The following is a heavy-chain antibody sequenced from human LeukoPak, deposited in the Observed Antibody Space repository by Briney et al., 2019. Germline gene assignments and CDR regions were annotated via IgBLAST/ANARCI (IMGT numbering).Heavy chain of an antibody. CDR1: GGSISSYY. D-gene: IGHD2-2*01. CDR2: IYYSGST. J-gene: IGHJ5*02. V-gene: IGHV4-59*01. CDR3: AREFRLVVPAAYNWFDP. Sequence: SETLSLTCTVSGGSISSYYWSWIRQPPGKGLEWIGYIYYSGSTNYNPSFKSRVTISVDTSKNQFSLKLSSVTAADTAVYYCAREFRLVVPAAYNWFDPWGQGTLVTVSS.